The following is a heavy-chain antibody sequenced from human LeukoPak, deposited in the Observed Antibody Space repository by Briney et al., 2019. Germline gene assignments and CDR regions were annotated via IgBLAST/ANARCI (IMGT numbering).Heavy chain of an antibody. CDR1: GFSLSNARMG. CDR2: IFPNDEI. CDR3: ARILGDSSSWGAFDI. V-gene: IGHV2-26*01. D-gene: IGHD6-13*01. J-gene: IGHJ3*02. Sequence: SAPVLVKPTETLTLTCTVSGFSLSNARMGVSWIRQPPGKARERLSDIFPNDEISYSTSLKSRLTISKDTSKSQVVLTMTNMDPVDTATYYCARILGDSSSWGAFDIWGQGTMVTVSS.